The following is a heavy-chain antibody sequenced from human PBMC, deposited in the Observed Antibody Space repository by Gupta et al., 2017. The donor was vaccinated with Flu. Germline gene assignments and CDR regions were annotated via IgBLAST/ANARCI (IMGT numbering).Heavy chain of an antibody. V-gene: IGHV1-18*01. CDR1: GSIFTDFG. Sequence: QVQLAQSGPEVKRPGASVKVPCETSGSIFTDFGVSWVRQAPGQGLEWMGWISGYNGNTYSAEKFQGRFTITADTSTNTAFMELRSLTYDDTAVYYCVRDRRRSSWFDPWGQGTLVTVSS. CDR3: VRDRRRSSWFDP. CDR2: ISGYNGNT. J-gene: IGHJ5*02.